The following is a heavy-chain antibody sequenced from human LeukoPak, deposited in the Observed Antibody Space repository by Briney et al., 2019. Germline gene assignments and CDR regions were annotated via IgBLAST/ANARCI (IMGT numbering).Heavy chain of an antibody. J-gene: IGHJ5*02. CDR2: IYYSGST. CDR3: ARHSAFGKWLLQGLGWYDP. Sequence: SSETLSLTCTVSGGSISSSSYYWGWIRQPPGKGLEWIGSIYYSGSTYYNPSLKSRVTISVDTSKNQFSLKLSSVTAADTAVYYCARHSAFGKWLLQGLGWYDPWGQGTLVTVSS. V-gene: IGHV4-39*01. CDR1: GGSISSSSYY. D-gene: IGHD3-22*01.